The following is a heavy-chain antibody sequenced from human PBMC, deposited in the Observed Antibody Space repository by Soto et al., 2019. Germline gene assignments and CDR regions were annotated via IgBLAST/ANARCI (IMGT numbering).Heavy chain of an antibody. CDR3: AKDVGEMTTITRVFDY. D-gene: IGHD4-4*01. CDR1: GFTFSSYA. CDR2: ISGSGNIT. V-gene: IGHV3-23*01. Sequence: EVQMLESGGGLVQPGGSLRLSCAASGFTFSSYAMSWVRQAPGKGLEWVSGISGSGNITYYADSVKGRFTLSRDNSKNTLYLQMNSLRAEDTAVYSCAKDVGEMTTITRVFDYWGQGTLVTVSS. J-gene: IGHJ4*02.